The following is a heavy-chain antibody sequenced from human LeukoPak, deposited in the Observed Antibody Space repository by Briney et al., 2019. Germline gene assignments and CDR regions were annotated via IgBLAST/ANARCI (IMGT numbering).Heavy chain of an antibody. CDR2: LSNSGNT. V-gene: IGHV4-39*07. Sequence: SETLSLTCTVSGGSLSSRSHYWGWIRQPPGQGLEWIGSLSNSGNTYYNPSLRSRVTISGDTSKKQFSLKLSSVTAADTAVYYCVTYYYGSSAPKRNYWGQGILVTVSS. D-gene: IGHD3-22*01. CDR1: GGSLSSRSHY. J-gene: IGHJ4*02. CDR3: VTYYYGSSAPKRNY.